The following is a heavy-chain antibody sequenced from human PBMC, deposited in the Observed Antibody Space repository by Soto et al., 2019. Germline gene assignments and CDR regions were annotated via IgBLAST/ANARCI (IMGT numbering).Heavy chain of an antibody. Sequence: GGSLRLSCSASGFTIKSYTMGWVRLAPGKALEWVASVFSVGVSTDYADSVTGRFNVFRDDSSNILYLQMNSLRGDDTAIYYWARDPLPEGIWTFDYSGRGTLVTVPS. CDR3: ARDPLPEGIWTFDY. J-gene: IGHJ4*02. V-gene: IGHV3-23*03. CDR1: GFTIKSYT. D-gene: IGHD6-13*01. CDR2: VFSVGVST.